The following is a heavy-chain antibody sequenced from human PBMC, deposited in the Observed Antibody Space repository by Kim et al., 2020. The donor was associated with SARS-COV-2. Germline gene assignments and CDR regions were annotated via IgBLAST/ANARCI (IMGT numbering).Heavy chain of an antibody. D-gene: IGHD6-19*01. V-gene: IGHV3-23*01. CDR1: GFTFSSYA. Sequence: GGSLRLSCAASGFTFSSYAMSWVRQAPGKGLEWVSAISGSGGSTYYADSVKGRFTISRDNSKNTLYLQMNSLRAEDTAVYYCAKDRLAEVYYYYYGMDVWGQGTTVTVSS. CDR2: ISGSGGST. J-gene: IGHJ6*02. CDR3: AKDRLAEVYYYYYGMDV.